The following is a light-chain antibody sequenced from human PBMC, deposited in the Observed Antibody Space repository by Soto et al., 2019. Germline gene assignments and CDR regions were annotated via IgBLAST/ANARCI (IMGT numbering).Light chain of an antibody. CDR2: GAT. CDR3: QQYDNWPT. J-gene: IGKJ3*01. V-gene: IGKV3-15*01. CDR1: QSVSAN. Sequence: EIVLTQSPATLSVSPGETATLSCRASQSVSANLAWYQLKPGQAPRLLIYGATTLAAGFPGKFSGSGSGTAFTLTITGMQSEDSAVYYCQQYDNWPTFGPGTKVDIK.